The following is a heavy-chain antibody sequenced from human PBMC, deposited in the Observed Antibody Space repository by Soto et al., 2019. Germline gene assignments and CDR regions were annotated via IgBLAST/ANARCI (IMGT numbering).Heavy chain of an antibody. J-gene: IGHJ6*03. CDR1: GGTFSSYT. V-gene: IGHV1-69*08. CDR2: IIPILGIA. CDR3: ARDSRKTDYYYYYYMDV. D-gene: IGHD2-21*02. Sequence: QVQLVQSGAEVKKPGSSVKVSCKASGGTFSSYTISWVRQAPGQGLEWMGRIIPILGIANYAQKFQGRVTITADKSTSTAYMELSSLSSEDTAVYYCARDSRKTDYYYYYYMDVWGKGTTVTVSS.